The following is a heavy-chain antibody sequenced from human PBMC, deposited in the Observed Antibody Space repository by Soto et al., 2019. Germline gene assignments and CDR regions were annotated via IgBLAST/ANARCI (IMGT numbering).Heavy chain of an antibody. J-gene: IGHJ4*02. D-gene: IGHD3-22*01. CDR1: GFSVSTHV. V-gene: IGHV3-33*01. CDR3: ARVPRYDTWYFDY. Sequence: QVQLVESGGGVVQPGRSLRLSCTASGFSVSTHVIHWVRQAPGKGLEWVAVLWYDGSHEYYAESVKGRFTISRDNSKNTMYLQINSLRAADTAVYYGARVPRYDTWYFDYWGQGTLAIVSS. CDR2: LWYDGSHE.